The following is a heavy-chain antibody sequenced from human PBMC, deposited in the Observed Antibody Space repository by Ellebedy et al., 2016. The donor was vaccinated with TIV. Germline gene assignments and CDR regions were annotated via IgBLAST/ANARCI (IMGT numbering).Heavy chain of an antibody. D-gene: IGHD3-22*01. CDR3: ERPNNGYYSGFDY. J-gene: IGHJ4*02. Sequence: AASVKVSCKASGYTFTGYYLHWVRQAPGQGLEWVGWINPNGGGTNYAKKFQGRVTITSDTSISTAYMELSGLRKDDTAEYNCERPNNGYYSGFDYWGQGTLVTVSS. V-gene: IGHV1-2*02. CDR1: GYTFTGYY. CDR2: INPNGGGT.